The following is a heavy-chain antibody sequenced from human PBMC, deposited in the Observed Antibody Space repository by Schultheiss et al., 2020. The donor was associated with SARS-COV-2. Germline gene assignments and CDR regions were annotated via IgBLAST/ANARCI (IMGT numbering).Heavy chain of an antibody. J-gene: IGHJ4*02. D-gene: IGHD4-17*01. CDR3: ASGHGDSDY. CDR1: GYSISSGYY. CDR2: IYHSGST. Sequence: SETLSLTCAVSGYSISSGYYWGWIRQPPGKGLEWIGSIYHSGSTYYNPSLKSRVTISVDTSKNQFSLKLSSVTAADTAVYYCASGHGDSDYWGQGTLVTVSS. V-gene: IGHV4-38-2*01.